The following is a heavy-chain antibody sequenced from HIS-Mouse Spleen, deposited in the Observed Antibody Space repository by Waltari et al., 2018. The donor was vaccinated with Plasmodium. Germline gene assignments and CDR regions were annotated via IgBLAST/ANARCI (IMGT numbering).Heavy chain of an antibody. V-gene: IGHV3-7*01. D-gene: IGHD6-13*01. CDR2: IKQDGSEK. CDR1: GFTFSGYW. J-gene: IGHJ2*01. CDR3: ASSWYWYFDL. Sequence: EVQLVESGGGLVQPGGSLRLSCAASGFTFSGYWMSWVLQDPGKGLAWVANIKQDGSEKYYVDSVKGRFTISRDNAKNSLYLQMNSLRAEDTAVYYCASSWYWYFDLWGRGTLVTVSS.